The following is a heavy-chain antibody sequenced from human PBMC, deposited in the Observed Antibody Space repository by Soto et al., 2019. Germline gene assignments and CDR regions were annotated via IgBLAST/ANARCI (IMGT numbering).Heavy chain of an antibody. CDR3: AXDVRXYXGRGTYXEWFXX. CDR1: GGSISSHDYY. J-gene: IGHJ5*02. CDR2: IYYTGNT. D-gene: IGHD3-10*01. Sequence: QVQLQESGPGLVKPSQTLSLTCTVSGGSISSHDYYWSWLRQYPGKGLEWIGYIYYTGNTYLNPXXXXXXXXXXXXXXXXXXXXXXXXXXXXXAXYYCAXDVRXYXGRGTYXEWFXXWGQXXL. V-gene: IGHV4-30-4*08.